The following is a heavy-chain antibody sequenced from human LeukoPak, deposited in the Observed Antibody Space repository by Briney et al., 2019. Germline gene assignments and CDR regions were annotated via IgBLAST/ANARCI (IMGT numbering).Heavy chain of an antibody. CDR3: ARGGAARLHFQN. V-gene: IGHV4-59*01. CDR1: GGPISPYY. J-gene: IGHJ1*01. D-gene: IGHD6-6*01. CDR2: IYHRGST. Sequence: PSGTRSLTCTAPGGPISPYYWNWFRHPPGKELEWIGYIYHRGSTNYNPSLQSRVTISVDTSKNQFSLNLNSVTAADTAVYYCARGGAARLHFQNWGQGTLVTVSS.